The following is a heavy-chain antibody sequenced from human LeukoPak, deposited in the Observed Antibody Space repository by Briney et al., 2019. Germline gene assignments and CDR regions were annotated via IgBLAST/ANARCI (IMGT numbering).Heavy chain of an antibody. J-gene: IGHJ3*02. CDR1: GGSISSSSYY. V-gene: IGHV4-39*01. CDR2: IYYSGST. CDR3: ARHYDAFDI. Sequence: SETLSLTCTVSGGSISSSSYYWGWIRQPPGKGLEWIGSIYYSGSTYYNPSLKSRVTISVDTSKNQFSLKLSSVTAADTAVYYCARHYDAFDIWGQGTMVTVSS.